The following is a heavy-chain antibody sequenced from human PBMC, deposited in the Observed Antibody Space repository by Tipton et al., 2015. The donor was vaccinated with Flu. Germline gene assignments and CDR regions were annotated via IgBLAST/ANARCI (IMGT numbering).Heavy chain of an antibody. J-gene: IGHJ4*02. V-gene: IGHV4-4*02. CDR1: GGSISSSNW. Sequence: TLSLTCAVSGGSISSSNWWSWVRQPPGKGLEWIGEIHHSGSTNYNPSLKSRVTISVDKSKNQFSLKLSSVTAADTAVYYCARDRRARTAAGGVDWGQGTLVTVSS. CDR2: IHHSGST. CDR3: ARDRRARTAAGGVD. D-gene: IGHD4-23*01.